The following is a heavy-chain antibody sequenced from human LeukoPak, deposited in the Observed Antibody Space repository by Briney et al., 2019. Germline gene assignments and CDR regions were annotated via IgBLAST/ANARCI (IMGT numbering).Heavy chain of an antibody. CDR2: IYHSGST. V-gene: IGHV4-38-2*01. D-gene: IGHD3-22*01. J-gene: IGHJ4*02. CDR1: GYSISSGYY. CDR3: VLRPYYYDSSGYSHFDY. Sequence: SETLSLTCAVSGYSISSGYYWGWIRQPPGKGLEWIGSIYHSGSTYYNPSLKSRVTISVDTSKNQFSLKLSSVTAADTAVYYCVLRPYYYDSSGYSHFDYWGQGTLVTVSS.